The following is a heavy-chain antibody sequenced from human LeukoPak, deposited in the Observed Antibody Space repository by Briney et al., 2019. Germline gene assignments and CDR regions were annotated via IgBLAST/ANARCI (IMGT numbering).Heavy chain of an antibody. Sequence: GGSLRRSGAASGFTFSSYSMNWVRQAPGKGWKGVSSISSGIGYLYYADSGKVRFTISRYNAKNSLYLQMNSLRAEETAVYYCAARSLYYDSSAFRFDPWGQGTLVTVSS. CDR2: ISSGIGYL. CDR3: AARSLYYDSSAFRFDP. J-gene: IGHJ5*02. V-gene: IGHV3-21*01. CDR1: GFTFSSYS. D-gene: IGHD3-22*01.